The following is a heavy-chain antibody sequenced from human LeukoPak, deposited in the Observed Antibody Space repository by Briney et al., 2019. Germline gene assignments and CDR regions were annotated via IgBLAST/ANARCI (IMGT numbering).Heavy chain of an antibody. J-gene: IGHJ4*02. V-gene: IGHV1-8*01. D-gene: IGHD2-2*01. CDR3: ARGPGCTSNSCPYYFDY. CDR2: MNPNSGNT. Sequence: GASVKVSCKASGYTFTNYDINWVRQATGQGLEWMGWMNPNSGNTGYAQKFQGRVTMTRNTSISTAYMELSSLRSEDTDMYYCARGPGCTSNSCPYYFDYWGQGTLVTVSS. CDR1: GYTFTNYD.